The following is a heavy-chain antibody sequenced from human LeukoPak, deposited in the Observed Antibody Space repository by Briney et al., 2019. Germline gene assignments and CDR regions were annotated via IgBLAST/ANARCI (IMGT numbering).Heavy chain of an antibody. D-gene: IGHD2-2*01. CDR2: INPNSGGT. CDR3: ARDRCSSTSCYYWFDP. Sequence: ASVKVSCTASGYTFTGYYMHWVRQAPGQGLEWMGWINPNSGGTNYAQKFQGRVTMTRDTSISTAYMELSRLRSDDTAVYYCARDRCSSTSCYYWFDPWGQGTLVTVSS. CDR1: GYTFTGYY. J-gene: IGHJ5*02. V-gene: IGHV1-2*02.